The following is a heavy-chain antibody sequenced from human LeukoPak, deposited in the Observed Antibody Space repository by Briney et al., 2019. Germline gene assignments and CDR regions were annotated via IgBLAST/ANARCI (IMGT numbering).Heavy chain of an antibody. Sequence: SETLSLTCAVYGGSFSGYYWSWIRQPPGRGLEWIGEINHSGSTNYNPSLKSRVTISVDTSKNQFSLKLSSVTAADTAVYYCARGHPELWPHYWGQGTLVTVSS. D-gene: IGHD3-10*01. CDR1: GGSFSGYY. CDR3: ARGHPELWPHY. V-gene: IGHV4-34*01. CDR2: INHSGST. J-gene: IGHJ4*02.